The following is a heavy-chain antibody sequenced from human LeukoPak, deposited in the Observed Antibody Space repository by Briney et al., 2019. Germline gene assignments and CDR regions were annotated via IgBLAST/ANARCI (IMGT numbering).Heavy chain of an antibody. CDR3: ARDLLGRAAAGPPHNWFDP. Sequence: ASVKVSCKASGYTFTSYAMHWVRQAPGQRLEWMGWINAGNGNTKYSQKFQGRVTITRDTSASTAYMELSSLRSEDTAVYYCARDLLGRAAAGPPHNWFDPWGQGTLVTVSS. J-gene: IGHJ5*02. V-gene: IGHV1-3*01. D-gene: IGHD6-13*01. CDR1: GYTFTSYA. CDR2: INAGNGNT.